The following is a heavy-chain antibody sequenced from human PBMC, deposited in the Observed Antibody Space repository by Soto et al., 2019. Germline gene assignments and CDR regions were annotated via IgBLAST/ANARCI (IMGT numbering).Heavy chain of an antibody. V-gene: IGHV3-48*03. Sequence: PWGSLRLSCSASPISSSNFEIHWGRQNPGEGLHWDSCINTAFSTTYYAESVKCRFSISRYYARNSLFLQMKSLRAENTAVYYCARADCSSPDCLPAYYSYGLDVCGHGSTVTVS. CDR1: PISSSNFE. CDR2: INTAFSTT. D-gene: IGHD3-9*01. CDR3: ARADCSSPDCLPAYYSYGLDV. J-gene: IGHJ6*02.